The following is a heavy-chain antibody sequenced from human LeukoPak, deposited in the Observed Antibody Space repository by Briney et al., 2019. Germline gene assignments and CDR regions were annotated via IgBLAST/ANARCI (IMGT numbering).Heavy chain of an antibody. D-gene: IGHD4-11*01. V-gene: IGHV4-34*01. CDR2: INHRGST. CDR3: ARHLAGYSNTWPGP. CDR1: VGSFSGYH. J-gene: IGHJ5*02. Sequence: SETLSLTCAVYVGSFSGYHWSWVRQPPGKGLEWIGEINHRGSTNYNPSLKSRVTISVDTSKNQFSLKLSSVTAADTAVYYCARHLAGYSNTWPGPWGQGNLVTVSS.